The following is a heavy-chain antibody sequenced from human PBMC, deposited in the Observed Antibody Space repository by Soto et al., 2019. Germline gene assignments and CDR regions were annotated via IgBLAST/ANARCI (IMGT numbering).Heavy chain of an antibody. CDR3: ATGTTLGYYYMDV. V-gene: IGHV5-51*01. Sequence: PGEALKISCKGSGYRFTSYWIGGVRQMPGKGLEWMGNIYTGDSDTRYSPSFQRQLTISVDKSITTAYLQWSSLKASDTAIYYFATGTTLGYYYMDVWGKGTTVTVSS. J-gene: IGHJ6*03. CDR1: GYRFTSYW. CDR2: IYTGDSDT. D-gene: IGHD1-1*01.